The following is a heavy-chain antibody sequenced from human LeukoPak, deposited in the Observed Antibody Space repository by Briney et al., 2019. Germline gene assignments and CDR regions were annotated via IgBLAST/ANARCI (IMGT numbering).Heavy chain of an antibody. CDR1: GGSISSSSYY. D-gene: IGHD4-17*01. CDR2: IYYSGST. CDR3: ARDGQTTGHDY. V-gene: IGHV4-39*07. J-gene: IGHJ4*02. Sequence: SETLSLTCTVSGGSISSSSYYWGWIRQPPGKGLEWIGSIYYSGSTNYNPSLKSRVTISVDTSKNQFSLKLSSVTAADTAVYYCARDGQTTGHDYWGQGTLVTVSS.